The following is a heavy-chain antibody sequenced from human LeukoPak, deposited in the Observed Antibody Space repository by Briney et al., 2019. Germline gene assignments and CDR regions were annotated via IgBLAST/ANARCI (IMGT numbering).Heavy chain of an antibody. D-gene: IGHD3-10*01. CDR1: GGSISTSRYS. J-gene: IGHJ3*02. CDR2: ILYSGTT. V-gene: IGHV4-39*01. CDR3: ARVGIGLLWFGDDAFDI. Sequence: SETLSLTCTVSGGSISTSRYSWGWIRQPPGKGLEWIGNILYSGTTYYNPSFKSRVTISVDTSKNQFSLKLSSVTAADTAVYYCARVGIGLLWFGDDAFDIWGQGTMVTVSS.